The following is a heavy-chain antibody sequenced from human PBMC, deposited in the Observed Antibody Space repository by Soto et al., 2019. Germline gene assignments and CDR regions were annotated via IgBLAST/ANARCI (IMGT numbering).Heavy chain of an antibody. D-gene: IGHD7-27*01. V-gene: IGHV4-31*03. CDR3: VRVSPRLAGKFYY. Sequence: TLSLTCTVSGGSISSGGYYWSWIRQHPGKGLEWIGYIYYSGSTYYNPSLKSRVTISVDTSKNQFSLKLSSVTAADTAVYYCVRVSPRLAGKFYYWGQGTLVTVSS. CDR2: IYYSGST. J-gene: IGHJ4*02. CDR1: GGSISSGGYY.